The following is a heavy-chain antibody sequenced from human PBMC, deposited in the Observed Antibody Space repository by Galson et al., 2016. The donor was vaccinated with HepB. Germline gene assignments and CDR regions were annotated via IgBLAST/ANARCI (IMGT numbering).Heavy chain of an antibody. J-gene: IGHJ4*01. CDR3: AKESPYSNVRQYYLEN. Sequence: SLRLSCAASGFTFSNYAMSWVRQAPGKGPEWVSAISGVSDRTYYAGSMKDRFIISRDDSRNMLFLQLNSLRAEATAIYYCAKESPYSNVRQYYLENWGLGTLVTVSS. V-gene: IGHV3-23*01. CDR2: ISGVSDRT. CDR1: GFTFSNYA. D-gene: IGHD4-11*01.